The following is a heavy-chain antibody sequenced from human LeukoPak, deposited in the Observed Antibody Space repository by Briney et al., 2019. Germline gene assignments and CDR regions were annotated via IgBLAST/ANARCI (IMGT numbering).Heavy chain of an antibody. Sequence: ASVKVSCKVSGYTLTELSMHWVRQAPGKGLEWMGGFDPEDGETIYAQKFQGRVTMTEDTSTDTAYMELSSLRSEDTAVYYCATLGSGWGGSWFDPWGQGTLVTVSS. CDR1: GYTLTELS. J-gene: IGHJ5*02. CDR2: FDPEDGET. V-gene: IGHV1-24*01. CDR3: ATLGSGWGGSWFDP. D-gene: IGHD6-19*01.